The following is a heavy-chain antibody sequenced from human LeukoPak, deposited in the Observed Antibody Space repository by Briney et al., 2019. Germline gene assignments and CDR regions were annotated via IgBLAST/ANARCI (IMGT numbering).Heavy chain of an antibody. CDR3: AKDPTTTITTVDSD. J-gene: IGHJ4*02. D-gene: IGHD5-12*01. Sequence: GGSLRLSCAASGFTLSSYAMSWVRQAPGKGLEWVSAISDTGNTYHADSVKGRFTISRDSSKNTLFLQMNRLRPEDAAVYYCAKDPTTTITTVDSDWGQGTLVTVSS. V-gene: IGHV3-23*01. CDR2: ISDTGNT. CDR1: GFTLSSYA.